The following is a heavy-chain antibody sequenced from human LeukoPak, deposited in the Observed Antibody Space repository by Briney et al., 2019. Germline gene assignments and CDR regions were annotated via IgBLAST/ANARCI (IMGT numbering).Heavy chain of an antibody. CDR1: GGSISSGSYY. Sequence: PSETLSLTCTVAGGSISSGSYYWSWIRHPAGKGLEWIGRIYTSGSTNYNPSPKSRVTISVDTSKNQFSLKLSSVTAADTAVYYCARDRVGSWYNHDAFDIWGQGTMVTVSS. V-gene: IGHV4-61*02. CDR3: ARDRVGSWYNHDAFDI. CDR2: IYTSGST. D-gene: IGHD6-13*01. J-gene: IGHJ3*02.